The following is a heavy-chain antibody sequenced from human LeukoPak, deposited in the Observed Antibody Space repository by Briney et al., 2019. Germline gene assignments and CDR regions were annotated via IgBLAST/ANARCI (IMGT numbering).Heavy chain of an antibody. J-gene: IGHJ4*02. Sequence: PGGSLRLSCAASGFTFSSYAMSWVRQAPGKGLEWVSAISGSGGSTYYADSVKGRFTISRDNSKNTLYLQMNSLRAEDTAVYYCARVQRDGYTFDYWGQGTLVTVSS. CDR3: ARVQRDGYTFDY. CDR2: ISGSGGST. D-gene: IGHD5-24*01. CDR1: GFTFSSYA. V-gene: IGHV3-23*01.